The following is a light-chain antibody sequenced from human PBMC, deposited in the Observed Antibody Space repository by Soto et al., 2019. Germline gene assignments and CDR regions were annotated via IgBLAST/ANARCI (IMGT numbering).Light chain of an antibody. Sequence: QSVLTQPASVSGSPGQSIIISCTGTNSDVGGYNYVSWYQQHPGKAPKLMIYDVSNRPSGVSNRFSGSKSGNTASLTISGLQAEDEADYYCSSYTSSSTLHVVFGGGTKLTVL. CDR1: NSDVGGYNY. CDR3: SSYTSSSTLHVV. V-gene: IGLV2-14*01. CDR2: DVS. J-gene: IGLJ2*01.